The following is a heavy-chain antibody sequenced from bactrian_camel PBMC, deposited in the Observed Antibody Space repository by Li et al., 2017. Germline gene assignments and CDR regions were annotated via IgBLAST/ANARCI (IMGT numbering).Heavy chain of an antibody. V-gene: IGHV3S53*01. D-gene: IGHD3*01. J-gene: IGHJ4*01. CDR2: IRGDGSI. Sequence: VQLVESGGGSVQDGGSLRLSCAASGYTYSRYHMGWFRQLPGKEREGVAAIRGDGSISYADAVKGRFTISQDGAENTVYLQMNSLNPEDTAIYYCAADDGVMDFCTTDRNSFRHWGQGTQVTVS. CDR1: GYTYSRYH. CDR3: AADDGVMDFCTTDRNSFRH.